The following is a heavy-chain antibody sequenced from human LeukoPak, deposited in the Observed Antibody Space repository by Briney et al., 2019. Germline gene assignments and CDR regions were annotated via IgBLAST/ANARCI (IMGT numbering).Heavy chain of an antibody. V-gene: IGHV4-34*01. D-gene: IGHD5-24*01. Sequence: SETLSLTCAVYGGSLSGYYWSWIRQPPGKGLEWIGEINHSGSTNYNPSLKSRVTISVDTSKNQFSLKLSSVTAADTAVYYCARMNGFPFDYWGQGTLVTVSS. J-gene: IGHJ4*02. CDR3: ARMNGFPFDY. CDR1: GGSLSGYY. CDR2: INHSGST.